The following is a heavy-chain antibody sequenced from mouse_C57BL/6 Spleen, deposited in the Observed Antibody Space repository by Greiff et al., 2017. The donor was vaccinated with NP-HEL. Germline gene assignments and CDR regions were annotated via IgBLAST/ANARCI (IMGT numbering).Heavy chain of an antibody. CDR2: ISNGGGST. Sequence: DVKLVESGGGLVQPGGSLKLSCAASGFTFSDYYMYWVRPTPEKRLEWVAYISNGGGSTYYPDTVKGRFTISRENAKNTRYLQMSRLKSEDTAMYYCARQGYYDAWFAYWGQGTLVTVAA. CDR1: GFTFSDYY. V-gene: IGHV5-12*01. D-gene: IGHD2-4*01. CDR3: ARQGYYDAWFAY. J-gene: IGHJ3*01.